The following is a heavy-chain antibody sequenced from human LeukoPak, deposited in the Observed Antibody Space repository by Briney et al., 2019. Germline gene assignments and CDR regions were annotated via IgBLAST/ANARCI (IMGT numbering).Heavy chain of an antibody. J-gene: IGHJ4*02. Sequence: ASVKVSCKASGYTFTNYHMYWVRQAPGQGLEWMGRINPSSGDTNYAQRFQGRVTMTRDTSNSTAYMELSRLRSDDTAVYYCAVDYYDSSGYSNFDYWGQGTLVTVSS. CDR2: INPSSGDT. V-gene: IGHV1-2*06. D-gene: IGHD3-22*01. CDR1: GYTFTNYH. CDR3: AVDYYDSSGYSNFDY.